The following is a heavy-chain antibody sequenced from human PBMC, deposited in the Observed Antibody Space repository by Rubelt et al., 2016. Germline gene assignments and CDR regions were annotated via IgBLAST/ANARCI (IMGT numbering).Heavy chain of an antibody. D-gene: IGHD3-16*02. CDR2: INIKNGDT. J-gene: IGHJ4*02. Sequence: QVQLVQSGGEVKKPGASVRVSCKASGFTFTNYGISWVRQAPGQGLEWMGWINIKNGDTHYAQNLHGRVTVTTDTSTSTAYMELRSLRSDDTAMYYCARDIGYRVDYWGQGTLVTVSS. CDR3: ARDIGYRVDY. V-gene: IGHV1-18*01. CDR1: GFTFTNYG.